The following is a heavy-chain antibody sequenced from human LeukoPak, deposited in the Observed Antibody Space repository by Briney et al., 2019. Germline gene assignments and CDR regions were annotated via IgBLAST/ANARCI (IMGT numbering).Heavy chain of an antibody. D-gene: IGHD2-15*01. CDR2: ISSSSSYI. CDR1: GFTFSSYS. J-gene: IGHJ4*02. CDR3: ARDLLHCSGDTCYYSD. V-gene: IGHV3-21*01. Sequence: GGSLRLSCAASGFTFSSYSMNWVRQAPGKGLEWVSSISSSSSYIYYADSVKGRFTISRDNAKNSLYLQLNSLRAEDTAVYYCARDLLHCSGDTCYYSDWGQGTLVTVSS.